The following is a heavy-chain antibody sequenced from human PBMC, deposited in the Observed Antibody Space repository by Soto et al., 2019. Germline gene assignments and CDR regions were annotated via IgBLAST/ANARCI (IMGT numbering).Heavy chain of an antibody. CDR1: GFTFINHA. Sequence: GGSLRLSCATSGFTFINHAMTWVRQAPGKAPQWVATVDGSGAAPFYAESVKGRFTISRDNSKNTLFLQMNSLRAEDTTVYFCAKWEVFVTGHSATQSSLDSWGQGTLVTVSS. V-gene: IGHV3-23*01. CDR3: AKWEVFVTGHSATQSSLDS. CDR2: VDGSGAAP. D-gene: IGHD1-26*01. J-gene: IGHJ4*02.